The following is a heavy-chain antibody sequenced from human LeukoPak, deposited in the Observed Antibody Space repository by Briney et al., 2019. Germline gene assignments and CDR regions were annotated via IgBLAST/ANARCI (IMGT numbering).Heavy chain of an antibody. J-gene: IGHJ3*02. CDR1: GGSISSGSYY. V-gene: IGHV4-39*07. CDR3: VSSGYAPKLAFDI. CDR2: ISHSGST. Sequence: SQTLSLTCTVSGGSISSGSYYWSWIRQPPGKGLEWIGEISHSGSTNCNPSLKSRVTISVDTSKNQFSLKLSSVTAADTAVYYCVSSGYAPKLAFDIWGQGAMVTVSS. D-gene: IGHD5-12*01.